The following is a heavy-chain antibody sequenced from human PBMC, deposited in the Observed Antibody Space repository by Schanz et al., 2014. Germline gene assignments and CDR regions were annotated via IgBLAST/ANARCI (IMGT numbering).Heavy chain of an antibody. CDR2: INPTGGST. V-gene: IGHV1-46*01. CDR3: ARAAYGGYTSTPLRY. D-gene: IGHD5-12*01. CDR1: GYTFISYF. J-gene: IGHJ4*02. Sequence: QVQLVQSGAEVKKPGASVKVSCKASGYTFISYFIHWVRQAPGQGLEWMGIINPTGGSTSYAQRFQGRVTVTRDTSTSTVYMELSSLRSEDTAAYYCARAAYGGYTSTPLRYWGQGTLVTVSS.